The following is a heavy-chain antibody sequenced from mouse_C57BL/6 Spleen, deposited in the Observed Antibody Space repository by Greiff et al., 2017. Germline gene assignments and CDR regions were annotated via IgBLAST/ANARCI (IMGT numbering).Heavy chain of an antibody. V-gene: IGHV1-61*01. D-gene: IGHD3-2*02. Sequence: VQLQQPGAELVRPGSSVKLSCKASGYTFTSYWMDWVKQRPGQGLEWIGNIYPSDSETHYNQKFKDKATLTVDKSSRTAYMQLSSLTSEDSAVYYCAREETAQAFAYWGQGTLVTVAA. J-gene: IGHJ3*01. CDR1: GYTFTSYW. CDR2: IYPSDSET. CDR3: AREETAQAFAY.